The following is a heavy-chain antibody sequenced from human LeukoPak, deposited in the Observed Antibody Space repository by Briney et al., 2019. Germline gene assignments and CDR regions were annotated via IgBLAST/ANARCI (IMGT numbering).Heavy chain of an antibody. CDR2: IIPIFGTA. CDR1: GGTFSSYA. J-gene: IGHJ6*03. Sequence: SVKVSCKASGGTFSSYAISWVRQAPGQGLEWMGGIIPIFGTANYAQKFQGRVTVTTDESTSTAYMELSSLRSEDTAVYYCARTPPVGQYSDYYYYYMDVWGKGTTVTVS. V-gene: IGHV1-69*05. D-gene: IGHD3-3*01. CDR3: ARTPPVGQYSDYYYYYMDV.